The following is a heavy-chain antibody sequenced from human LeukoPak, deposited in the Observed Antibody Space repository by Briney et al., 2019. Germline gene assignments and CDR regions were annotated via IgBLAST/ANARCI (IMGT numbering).Heavy chain of an antibody. CDR1: GFTFDDYA. Sequence: PGRSLRLSCAASGFTFDDYAMHWVRQAPGKGLEWVSGISWNSGSIGYADSVKGRFTISRDNAKNSLYLQMNSLRAEDTAVYYCAKGIVVVVAAQPAYDYWGQGTPVTVSP. CDR2: ISWNSGSI. D-gene: IGHD2-15*01. CDR3: AKGIVVVVAAQPAYDY. J-gene: IGHJ4*02. V-gene: IGHV3-9*01.